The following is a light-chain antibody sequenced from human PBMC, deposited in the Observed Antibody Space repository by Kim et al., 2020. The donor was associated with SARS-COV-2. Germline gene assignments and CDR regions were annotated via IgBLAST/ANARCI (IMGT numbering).Light chain of an antibody. V-gene: IGLV7-46*01. Sequence: PAGTMTLTTAAGTGGVTSDHYPYWFQQKPGQAPGTLIYDTTNKHSSTPARFSGSRLEGKAALNLSGARPEDEAEYYCLLDYTDVGVFGGGTQLTVL. CDR2: DTT. J-gene: IGLJ7*01. CDR3: LLDYTDVGV. CDR1: TGGVTSDHY.